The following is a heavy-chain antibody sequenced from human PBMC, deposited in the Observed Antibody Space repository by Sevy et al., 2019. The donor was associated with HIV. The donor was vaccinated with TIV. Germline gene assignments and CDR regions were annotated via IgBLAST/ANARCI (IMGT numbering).Heavy chain of an antibody. V-gene: IGHV4-38-2*02. Sequence: SETLSLTCTVSGYSISSGYLWGWIRQPPGKGLEWIGSVDHTGNTYYNPSLKSRVTTSVDTSTNQFALRLSSVTAADTAVYYCANFGRLLIINGDAFDVWGQGTMVTVSS. CDR1: GYSISSGYL. CDR3: ANFGRLLIINGDAFDV. D-gene: IGHD3-9*01. CDR2: VDHTGNT. J-gene: IGHJ3*01.